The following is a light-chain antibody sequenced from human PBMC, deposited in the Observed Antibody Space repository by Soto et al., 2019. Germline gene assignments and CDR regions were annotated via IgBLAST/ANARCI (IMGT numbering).Light chain of an antibody. Sequence: QSALTQPPSASGSPGQSVTISCTRTSSDVGGYDYVSWYQQHPGKAPKLMIYEVTIRPSGVSDRFSGSKSGNTASLTVSGLQAEDEADYYCSSYTGGNPSYVFGTGTKLTV. CDR3: SSYTGGNPSYV. CDR1: SSDVGGYDY. CDR2: EVT. J-gene: IGLJ1*01. V-gene: IGLV2-8*01.